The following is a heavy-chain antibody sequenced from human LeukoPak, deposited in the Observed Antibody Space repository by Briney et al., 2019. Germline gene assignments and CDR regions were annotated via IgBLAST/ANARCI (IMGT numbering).Heavy chain of an antibody. CDR3: ARVDSAVAIDY. CDR2: IYDSGST. CDR1: GVSITSYY. Sequence: SETVSLTCSVSGVSITSYYWNWIRQPPGKGLEWIGYIYDSGSTNYNPSLKSRVTISVDTSKNQFSLKLRSVTAADTAVYYCARVDSAVAIDYWGQGILVTVSS. D-gene: IGHD6-19*01. J-gene: IGHJ4*02. V-gene: IGHV4-59*01.